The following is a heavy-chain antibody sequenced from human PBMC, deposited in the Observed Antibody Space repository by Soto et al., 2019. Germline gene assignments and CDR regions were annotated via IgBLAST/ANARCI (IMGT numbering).Heavy chain of an antibody. J-gene: IGHJ4*02. CDR3: ARYERGVFDY. D-gene: IGHD3-10*01. V-gene: IGHV4-39*01. CDR2: IYYSGST. CDR1: GGSISSSSYY. Sequence: SETLSLTCTVSGGSISSSSYYWGWIRQPPGRGLEWIGSIYYSGSTYYNPSLKSRVTISVDTSKNQFSLKLSSVTAADTAVYYCARYERGVFDYWGQGTLVTVSS.